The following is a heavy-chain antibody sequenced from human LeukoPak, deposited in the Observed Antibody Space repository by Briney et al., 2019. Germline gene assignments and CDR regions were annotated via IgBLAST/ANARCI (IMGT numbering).Heavy chain of an antibody. CDR3: ARVQRYGDYVDYYYYMDV. CDR1: GYTFTSYD. D-gene: IGHD4-17*01. Sequence: ASVKVSCKASGYTFTSYDINRVRQATGQGLEWMGWMNPNSGNTGYAQKFQGRVTITRNTSISTAYMELSSLRSEDTAVYYCARVQRYGDYVDYYYYMDVWGKGTTVTVSS. CDR2: MNPNSGNT. V-gene: IGHV1-8*03. J-gene: IGHJ6*03.